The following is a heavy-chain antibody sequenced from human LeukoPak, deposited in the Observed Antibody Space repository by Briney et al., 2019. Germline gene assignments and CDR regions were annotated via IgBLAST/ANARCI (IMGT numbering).Heavy chain of an antibody. J-gene: IGHJ4*02. Sequence: GGSLRLSCAASGFTFSTYGMSWVRQAPGKGLEWVSAISGSGGSTYYADSVKGRFTISRDNSKNTLYLQMNSLRAEDTAVYYCAKSVRRYYFDYWGQGTLVTVSS. CDR3: AKSVRRYYFDY. D-gene: IGHD3-16*01. V-gene: IGHV3-23*01. CDR2: ISGSGGST. CDR1: GFTFSTYG.